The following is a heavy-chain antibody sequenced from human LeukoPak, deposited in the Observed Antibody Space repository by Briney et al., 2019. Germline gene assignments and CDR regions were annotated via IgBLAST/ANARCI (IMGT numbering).Heavy chain of an antibody. CDR1: GYTFTDYY. J-gene: IGHJ4*02. CDR2: INPNSGGT. Sequence: ASVKVSCKASGYTFTDYYMHWVRQAPGQGLEWMGWINPNSGGTNYAQKFQDRVTMTRDTSISSAYMELSRLRSDDTAVYYCARDDDYVWGSYRTFDYWGQGTLVTVSS. CDR3: ARDDDYVWGSYRTFDY. V-gene: IGHV1-2*02. D-gene: IGHD3-16*02.